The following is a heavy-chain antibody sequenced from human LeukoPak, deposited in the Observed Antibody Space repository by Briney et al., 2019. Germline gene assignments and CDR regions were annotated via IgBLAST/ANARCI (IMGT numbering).Heavy chain of an antibody. CDR1: GYTFTSYG. CDR3: ASTMTTVTTSYYYYMDV. J-gene: IGHJ6*03. CDR2: ISAYNGNT. V-gene: IGHV1-18*01. Sequence: ASAKVSCKASGYTFTSYGISWVRQAPGQGLEWMGWISAYNGNTNYAQKLQGRVTMTTDTSTSTAYMELRSLRSDDTAVYYCASTMTTVTTSYYYYMDVWGKGTTVTVSS. D-gene: IGHD4-17*01.